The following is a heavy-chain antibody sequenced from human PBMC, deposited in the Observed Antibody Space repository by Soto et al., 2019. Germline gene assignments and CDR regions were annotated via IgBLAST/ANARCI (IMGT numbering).Heavy chain of an antibody. CDR1: GYTFTSYY. V-gene: IGHV1-46*03. CDR3: ASFFSITGTADAFDI. Sequence: QVQLVQSGAEVKKPGASVKVSCKASGYTFTSYYMHWVRQAPGQGLEWMGIINPSGGSRSYAQKFQDRVTITRDTSTSTVYMELSSLRSEDTAVYYCASFFSITGTADAFDIWGQGTMVTVSS. D-gene: IGHD1-20*01. J-gene: IGHJ3*02. CDR2: INPSGGSR.